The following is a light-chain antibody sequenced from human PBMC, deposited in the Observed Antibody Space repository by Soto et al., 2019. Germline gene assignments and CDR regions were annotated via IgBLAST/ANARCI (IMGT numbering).Light chain of an antibody. CDR3: FSFTTTSTHV. J-gene: IGLJ1*01. Sequence: QSLLTQPASLSGSPGQSITIPCTGTSSDIGAYDYVSWFQQHPGNAPKLMISEVNNRPSGVSNRFSGSKSGNTAYLTISGLQVEDEAAYLCFSFTTTSTHVFGTGTKVTVL. V-gene: IGLV2-14*01. CDR2: EVN. CDR1: SSDIGAYDY.